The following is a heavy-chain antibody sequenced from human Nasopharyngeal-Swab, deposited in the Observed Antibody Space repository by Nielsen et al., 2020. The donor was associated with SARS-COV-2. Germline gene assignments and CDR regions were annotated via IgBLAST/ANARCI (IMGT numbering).Heavy chain of an antibody. Sequence: VRQAPGKRLEWVAVISYDGSNKYYADSVKGRFTISRDNSKNTLYLQMNSLRAEDTAVYYCARDQYYYDSSGGEGYFDYWGQGTLVTVSS. CDR2: ISYDGSNK. J-gene: IGHJ4*02. CDR3: ARDQYYYDSSGGEGYFDY. D-gene: IGHD3-22*01. V-gene: IGHV3-30-3*01.